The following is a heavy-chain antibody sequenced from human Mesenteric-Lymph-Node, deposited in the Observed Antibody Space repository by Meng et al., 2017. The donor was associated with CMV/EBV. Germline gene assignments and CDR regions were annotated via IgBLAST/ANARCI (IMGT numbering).Heavy chain of an antibody. CDR3: AKDRSSSLVYFQH. Sequence: GGSLRLSCAASGFTFSSYGMHWVRQAPGKGLEWVAVIWYDGSNKYYADSVKGRFTISRDNSKNTLYLQMNSLRAEDTAVYYCAKDRSSSLVYFQHWGQGTLVTVSS. J-gene: IGHJ1*01. CDR2: IWYDGSNK. CDR1: GFTFSSYG. D-gene: IGHD6-6*01. V-gene: IGHV3-33*06.